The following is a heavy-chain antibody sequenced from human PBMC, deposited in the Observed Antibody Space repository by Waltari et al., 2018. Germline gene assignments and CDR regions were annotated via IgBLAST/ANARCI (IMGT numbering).Heavy chain of an antibody. CDR1: GYSISNGYY. J-gene: IGHJ4*02. CDR2: IYHSGRT. CDR3: ARLGGTYFPFDY. Sequence: QVQLQESGPGLVKPSETLSLPFRVSGYSISNGYYWAWIRQPPGKGLEWIGSIYHSGRTFYNLSLKSRVTISVDTSKNQFSLKLSSVTAADRAVYFCARLGGTYFPFDYWGQGALVTVSS. V-gene: IGHV4-38-2*01. D-gene: IGHD1-26*01.